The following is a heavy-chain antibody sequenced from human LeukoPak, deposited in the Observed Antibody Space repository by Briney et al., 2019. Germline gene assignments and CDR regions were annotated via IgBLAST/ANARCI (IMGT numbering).Heavy chain of an antibody. V-gene: IGHV3-7*01. Sequence: GGSLRLSCAASGFTFSSYSMDWVRQAPGKGLEWVANIKQDGSEKYYVDSVKGRFTISRDNAKNSLYLQMNSLRAEDTAVYYCARDDTSVTSVDYWGQGTLVTVSS. D-gene: IGHD4-17*01. J-gene: IGHJ4*02. CDR2: IKQDGSEK. CDR3: ARDDTSVTSVDY. CDR1: GFTFSSYS.